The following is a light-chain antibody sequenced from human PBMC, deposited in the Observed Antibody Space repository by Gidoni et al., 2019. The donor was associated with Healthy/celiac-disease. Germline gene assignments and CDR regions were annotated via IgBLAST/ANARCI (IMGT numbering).Light chain of an antibody. CDR3: AAWDDSLNGKV. Sequence: QSVLTQPPSASGTPGQRVTTSCSGSSSNIGSNTVNWYQQLPGTAPKLLISSNNQRPSGVPDRFSGSKSGTSASLAISGLQSEDEADYYCAAWDDSLNGKVFGTGTKVTVL. V-gene: IGLV1-44*01. J-gene: IGLJ1*01. CDR2: SNN. CDR1: SSNIGSNT.